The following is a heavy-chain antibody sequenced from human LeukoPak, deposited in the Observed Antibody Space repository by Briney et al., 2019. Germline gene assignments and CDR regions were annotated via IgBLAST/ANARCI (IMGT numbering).Heavy chain of an antibody. D-gene: IGHD6-25*01. Sequence: QPGGSLRLSCAASGFTFSSYAMHWVRQAPGKGLEYVSAISSNGGSTYYANSVKGRFAISRDNSKNTLYLQMNNLRAEDTAVYYCARDQTSDYLGNWFDLWGQGTLVTVSS. CDR2: ISSNGGST. V-gene: IGHV3-64*01. CDR3: ARDQTSDYLGNWFDL. CDR1: GFTFSSYA. J-gene: IGHJ5*02.